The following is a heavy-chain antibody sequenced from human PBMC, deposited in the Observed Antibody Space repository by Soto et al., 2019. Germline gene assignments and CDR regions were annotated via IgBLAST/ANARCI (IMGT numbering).Heavy chain of an antibody. CDR2: ISSSGSTI. CDR3: ARDRPYYYDSRDIAGAFDI. CDR1: GFTFSSYE. D-gene: IGHD3-22*01. Sequence: EVQLVESGGGLVQPGGSLRLSCAASGFTFSSYEMNWVRQAPGKGLEWVSYISSSGSTIYYADSVKGRFTISRDNAKNSLYLQMNSLRAEDTAVYYCARDRPYYYDSRDIAGAFDIWGQGTMVTVSS. J-gene: IGHJ3*02. V-gene: IGHV3-48*03.